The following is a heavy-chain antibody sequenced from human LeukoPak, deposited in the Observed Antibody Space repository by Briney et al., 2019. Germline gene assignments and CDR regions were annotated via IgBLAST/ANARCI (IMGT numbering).Heavy chain of an antibody. CDR1: GYTFTGYY. CDR3: ARGSGSGGHTRYGMDV. CDR2: INANSGDT. D-gene: IGHD2-15*01. Sequence: GASVKVSCKASGYTFTGYYMHWVRQAPGQGLEWMGWINANSGDTNYAQKFQGWVTMTRDTSISTAYMELSRLRSDDTAVYYCARGSGSGGHTRYGMDVWGQGTTVTVSS. J-gene: IGHJ6*02. V-gene: IGHV1-2*04.